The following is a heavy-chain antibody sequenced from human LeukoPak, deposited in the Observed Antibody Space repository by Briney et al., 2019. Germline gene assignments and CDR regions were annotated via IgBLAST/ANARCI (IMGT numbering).Heavy chain of an antibody. CDR2: INSDGSST. J-gene: IGHJ6*02. Sequence: GRSLRLSCAASGFTFSSYWMHWVRQAPGKGLVWVSRINSDGSSTSYAASVKGRFTISRDNAKNTLYLQMDSLRAEDTAVYYCARDMGYSSGWYFIDYYYYGMDVWGQGTTVTVSS. CDR3: ARDMGYSSGWYFIDYYYYGMDV. V-gene: IGHV3-74*01. D-gene: IGHD6-19*01. CDR1: GFTFSSYW.